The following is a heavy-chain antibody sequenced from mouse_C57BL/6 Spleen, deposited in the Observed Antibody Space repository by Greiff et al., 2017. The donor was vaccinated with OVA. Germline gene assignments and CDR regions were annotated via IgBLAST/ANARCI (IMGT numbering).Heavy chain of an antibody. V-gene: IGHV14-4*01. Sequence: VQLKQSGAELVRPGASVKLSCTASGFNIKDDYMHWVKQRPEQGLEWIGWIDPENGDTEYASKFQGKATITADTSSNTAYLQLSSLTSEDTAVYYGTTLYGNSLFDDWGQGTTLTVSS. J-gene: IGHJ2*01. D-gene: IGHD2-1*01. CDR3: TTLYGNSLFDD. CDR2: IDPENGDT. CDR1: GFNIKDDY.